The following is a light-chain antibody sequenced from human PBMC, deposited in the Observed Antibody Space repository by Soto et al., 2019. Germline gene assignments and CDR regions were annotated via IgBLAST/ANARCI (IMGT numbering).Light chain of an antibody. Sequence: DIVMTQSPDSLAVSLGERATINCKSSQSVLYSSNNKNYLAWYHQKPGQPPKLLIYWASTRESGVPDRFSGSGSGTDFTLTISSLQAEDVAVYYCQQYYSTPYYTFGQGTKLEIK. CDR3: QQYYSTPYYT. J-gene: IGKJ2*01. V-gene: IGKV4-1*01. CDR2: WAS. CDR1: QSVLYSSNNKNY.